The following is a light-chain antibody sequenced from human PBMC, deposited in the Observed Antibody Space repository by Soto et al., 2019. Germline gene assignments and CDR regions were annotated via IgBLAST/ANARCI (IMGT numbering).Light chain of an antibody. CDR1: SGHSTYA. J-gene: IGLJ2*01. V-gene: IGLV4-69*01. CDR2: LDSDGSH. Sequence: QLVLTQSPSASASLGASVKLTCTLSSGHSTYAIAWHQQQTGKGPRYLMNLDSDGSHTKGDGIPDRFSGSSSGAERYLTISCLLPEDEAHCYRQTWATGPPVVFGGGTTLTAL. CDR3: QTWATGPPVV.